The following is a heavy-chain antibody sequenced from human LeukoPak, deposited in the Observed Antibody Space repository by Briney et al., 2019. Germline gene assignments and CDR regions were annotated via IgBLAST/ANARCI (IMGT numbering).Heavy chain of an antibody. CDR1: GFTFSSYA. D-gene: IGHD3-22*01. J-gene: IGHJ4*02. Sequence: PGGSLRLSCAASGFTFSSYAMSWVRQAPGKGLEWVSGISGSDDNTYYADSVKGRFTISRDNSKNTLYVQVNSLGTEDTAVYYCAKGSYYDSSGSFYFDYWGQGTLVTVSS. CDR3: AKGSYYDSSGSFYFDY. V-gene: IGHV3-23*01. CDR2: ISGSDDNT.